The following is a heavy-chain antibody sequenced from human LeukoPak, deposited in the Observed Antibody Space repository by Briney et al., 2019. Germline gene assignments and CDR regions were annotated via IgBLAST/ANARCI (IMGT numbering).Heavy chain of an antibody. Sequence: GGSLRLSCAASGFTFSNYAMSWVRQAPGKGPEWVSGISGSGDTTYYADSVKGRFTISRDNSKNTLYLQMNSLRAEDTAVYYCAKDSNYYDSSGYYYPFFDYWGQGTLVTVSS. CDR2: ISGSGDTT. D-gene: IGHD3-22*01. V-gene: IGHV3-23*01. CDR3: AKDSNYYDSSGYYYPFFDY. CDR1: GFTFSNYA. J-gene: IGHJ4*02.